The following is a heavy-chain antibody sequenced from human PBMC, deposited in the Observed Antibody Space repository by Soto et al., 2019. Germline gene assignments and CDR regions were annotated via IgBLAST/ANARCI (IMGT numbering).Heavy chain of an antibody. CDR1: GYTFSDYY. Sequence: QVQLVQSGAEVKKPGASVTVSCKASGYTFSDYYLHWVRQAPGQGPEWMGRINPNSGDAKFAQKCQGRVTMTGDTSVRTAFMELNWLKSDDTAVYYCARESGGATATLDYYYFYMDVWGKGTTVTVSS. CDR2: INPNSGDA. CDR3: ARESGGATATLDYYYFYMDV. J-gene: IGHJ6*03. D-gene: IGHD5-12*01. V-gene: IGHV1-2*06.